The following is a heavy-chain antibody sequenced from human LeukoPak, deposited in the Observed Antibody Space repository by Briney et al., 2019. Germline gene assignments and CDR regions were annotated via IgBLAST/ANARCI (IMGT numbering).Heavy chain of an antibody. J-gene: IGHJ4*02. CDR2: IYYSGST. CDR3: ATYVDTAMVSVY. D-gene: IGHD5-18*01. V-gene: IGHV4-59*01. CDR1: GGSISSYY. Sequence: SETLSLTCTVSGGSISSYYWSWIRQPPGKGLEWIGYIYYSGSTNYNPSLKSRVTISVDTSKNQFSLKLSSVTAADTAVYYCATYVDTAMVSVYWGQGTLVTVSS.